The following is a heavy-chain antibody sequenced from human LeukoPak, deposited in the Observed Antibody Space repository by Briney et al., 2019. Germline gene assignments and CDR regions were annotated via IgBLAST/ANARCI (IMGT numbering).Heavy chain of an antibody. CDR2: ISGSGGST. CDR1: GFTFSNYA. V-gene: IGHV3-23*01. J-gene: IGHJ5*02. Sequence: GGSLRLSGAAPGFTFSNYAMSLVRQAPGKGLEWVSAISGSGGSTYYADSVKGRLTISRDNSKNTLYLQMNSLRAEDTAVYYCAKGYNWFDPWGQGTLVTVSS. CDR3: AKGYNWFDP.